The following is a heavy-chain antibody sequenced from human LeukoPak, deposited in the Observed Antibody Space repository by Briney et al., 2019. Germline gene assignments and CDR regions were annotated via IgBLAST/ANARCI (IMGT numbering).Heavy chain of an antibody. CDR2: IWYDGSNK. J-gene: IGHJ6*02. CDR1: GFTFSSYG. V-gene: IGHV3-33*01. Sequence: GGSLRLSCAASGFTFSSYGMHWVRQAPGKGLEWVAVIWYDGSNKYYADSVKGRFTISRDNSKNTLYLQMNSLRAEDTAVYYCARDLYDYVWGSYRYSDVWGQGTTVTVSS. D-gene: IGHD3-16*02. CDR3: ARDLYDYVWGSYRYSDV.